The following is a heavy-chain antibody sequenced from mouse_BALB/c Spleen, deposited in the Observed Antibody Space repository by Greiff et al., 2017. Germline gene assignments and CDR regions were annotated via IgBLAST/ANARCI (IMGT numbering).Heavy chain of an antibody. CDR3: VIYDGYYGYFDV. CDR2: INPYNDGT. J-gene: IGHJ1*01. CDR1: GYTFTSYV. Sequence: LVESGPELVKPGASVKMSCKASGYTFTSYVMHWVKQKPGQGLEWIGYINPYNDGTKYNEKFKGKATLTSDKSSSTAYMELSSLTSEDSAVYYCVIYDGYYGYFDVWGAGTTVTVSS. V-gene: IGHV1-14*01. D-gene: IGHD2-3*01.